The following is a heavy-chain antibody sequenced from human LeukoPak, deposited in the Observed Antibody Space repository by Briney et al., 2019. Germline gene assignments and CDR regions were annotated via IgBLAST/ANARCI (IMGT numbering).Heavy chain of an antibody. Sequence: SETLSLTCAVYGGSFSGYYWSWIRQPPGKGLEWIGEINHSGSTNYNPSPKSRVTISVDTSKNQFSLKLSSVTAADTAVYYCARSRPGKYYYGSGSYQPFDYWGQGTLVTVSS. V-gene: IGHV4-34*01. CDR3: ARSRPGKYYYGSGSYQPFDY. J-gene: IGHJ4*02. D-gene: IGHD3-10*01. CDR1: GGSFSGYY. CDR2: INHSGST.